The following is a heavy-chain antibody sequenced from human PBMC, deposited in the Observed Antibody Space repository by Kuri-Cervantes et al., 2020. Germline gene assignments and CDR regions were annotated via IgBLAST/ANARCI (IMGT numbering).Heavy chain of an antibody. Sequence: GGSLRLSCAASGFTFSSYSMNWVRQAPGKGLEWVSGISWNSGSICYADSVKGRFTISRDNAKNSLYLQMNSLRAEDTALYYCASTVARDAFDIWGQGTMVTVSS. CDR2: ISWNSGSI. V-gene: IGHV3-9*01. CDR3: ASTVARDAFDI. CDR1: GFTFSSYS. J-gene: IGHJ3*02. D-gene: IGHD6-19*01.